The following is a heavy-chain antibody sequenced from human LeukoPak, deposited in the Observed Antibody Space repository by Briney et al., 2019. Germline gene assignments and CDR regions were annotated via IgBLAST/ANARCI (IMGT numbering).Heavy chain of an antibody. Sequence: PSETLSLTCTVSGGSISSYYWSWIRQPPGKGLEWIGYIYYSGSTNYNPSLKSRVTISVDTSKNQFSLKLSSVTAADTAVYYCARDRGLWFGELLDYWGPGTLVTVSS. V-gene: IGHV4-59*01. J-gene: IGHJ4*02. CDR1: GGSISSYY. CDR2: IYYSGST. CDR3: ARDRGLWFGELLDY. D-gene: IGHD3-10*01.